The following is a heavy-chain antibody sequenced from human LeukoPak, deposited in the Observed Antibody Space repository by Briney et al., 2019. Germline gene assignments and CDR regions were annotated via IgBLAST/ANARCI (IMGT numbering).Heavy chain of an antibody. CDR3: ARGRIQLWFLGGGGFDY. CDR2: IIPILGIA. D-gene: IGHD5-18*01. V-gene: IGHV1-69*02. Sequence: GASVRVSCKASGYTFTGYYMHWVRQAPGQGLEWMGRIIPILGIANYAQKFQGRVTITADKSTSTAYMELSSLRSEDTAVYYCARGRIQLWFLGGGGFDYWGQGTLVTVSS. J-gene: IGHJ4*02. CDR1: GYTFTGYY.